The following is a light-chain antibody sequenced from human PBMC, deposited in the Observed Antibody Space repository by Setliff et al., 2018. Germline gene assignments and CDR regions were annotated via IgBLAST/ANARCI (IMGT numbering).Light chain of an antibody. CDR1: IGDVGAYDF. Sequence: QPASVSGSPGQSITISCSGTIGDVGAYDFVSWYQHHPGKAPKLVIYEVTNRPSGISNRFSGSKSGNSASLIISGLQAEDEADYYCSAYTSSSTYVFGTGTRAPS. CDR3: SAYTSSSTYV. CDR2: EVT. V-gene: IGLV2-14*01. J-gene: IGLJ1*01.